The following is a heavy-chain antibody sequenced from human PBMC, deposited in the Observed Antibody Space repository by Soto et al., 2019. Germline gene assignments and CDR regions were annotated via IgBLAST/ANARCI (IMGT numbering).Heavy chain of an antibody. CDR3: ARVGRGLDWGNGMDV. J-gene: IGHJ6*02. V-gene: IGHV3-30*04. D-gene: IGHD2-8*02. CDR1: GFSIRGYA. CDR2: ESHDERNV. Sequence: QVQLVESGGGVVQPGGSLRLSCAASGFSIRGYAMHWVRQPPGKGPEWVAFESHDERNVRHADSVKGRFTSSRNNSKNTLSLQMDSLIPEDTSVYYCARVGRGLDWGNGMDVWGQGTTVTVSS.